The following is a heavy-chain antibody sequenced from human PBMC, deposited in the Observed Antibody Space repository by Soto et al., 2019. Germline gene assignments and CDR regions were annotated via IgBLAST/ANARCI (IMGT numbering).Heavy chain of an antibody. Sequence: ASVKVSCKASGYTFTSYAMHWVRQAPGQRLEWMGWINAGNGNTKYSQKFQGRVTITRDTSASTAYMELSSLRSEDTAVYYCASRKGAVAAAGSRAQYAFDIWGQGTMVTVSS. J-gene: IGHJ3*02. CDR2: INAGNGNT. V-gene: IGHV1-3*01. CDR3: ASRKGAVAAAGSRAQYAFDI. CDR1: GYTFTSYA. D-gene: IGHD6-13*01.